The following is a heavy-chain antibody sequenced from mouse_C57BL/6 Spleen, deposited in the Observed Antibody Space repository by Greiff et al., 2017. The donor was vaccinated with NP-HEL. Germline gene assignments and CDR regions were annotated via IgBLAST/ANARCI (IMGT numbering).Heavy chain of an antibody. D-gene: IGHD1-1*01. CDR3: ARVTTVAYYYAMDY. CDR1: GYTFTDYN. J-gene: IGHJ4*01. Sequence: EVQLQQSGPELVKPGASVKIPCKASGYTFTDYNMDWVKQSHGKSLEWIGDINPNNGGTIYNQKFKGKATLTVDKSSSTAYMELRSLTSEDTAVYYCARVTTVAYYYAMDYWGQGTSVTVSS. CDR2: INPNNGGT. V-gene: IGHV1-18*01.